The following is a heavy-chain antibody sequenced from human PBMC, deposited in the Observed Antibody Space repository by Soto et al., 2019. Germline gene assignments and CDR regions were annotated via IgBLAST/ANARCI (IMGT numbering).Heavy chain of an antibody. CDR3: AKDRAVATICCFDY. D-gene: IGHD5-12*01. CDR1: GFTFSSYG. CDR2: ISYDGSNK. Sequence: QVQLVESGGGVVQPGRSLRLSCAASGFTFSSYGMHWVRQAPGKGLEWVAVISYDGSNKYYADSVKGRFTISRDNSTNTLYLKMNSLRAEDTAVYYCAKDRAVATICCFDYWGQGTLVTVSS. J-gene: IGHJ4*02. V-gene: IGHV3-30*18.